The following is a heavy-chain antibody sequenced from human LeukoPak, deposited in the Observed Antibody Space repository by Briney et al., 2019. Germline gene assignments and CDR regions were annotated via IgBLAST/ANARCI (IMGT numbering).Heavy chain of an antibody. Sequence: ASVKVSCKASGYTFTSYIMNWVRQAPGQGLEWMGWINTNTGNPTYAQGFTGRFVFSLDSSVSTAYLQISSLKAEDTAVYYCARGRGVYCSSTSCLRRDIWGQGTMVTVSS. CDR2: INTNTGNP. D-gene: IGHD2-2*01. CDR3: ARGRGVYCSSTSCLRRDI. V-gene: IGHV7-4-1*02. J-gene: IGHJ3*02. CDR1: GYTFTSYI.